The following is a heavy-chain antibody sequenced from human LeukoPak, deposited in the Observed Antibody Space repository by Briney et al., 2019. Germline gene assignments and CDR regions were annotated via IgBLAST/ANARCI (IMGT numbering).Heavy chain of an antibody. Sequence: GGSLRLSCAASGFTFSTYDMNWVRQAPGKGLEWVSSITSSSSYIYYADSVKGRFTISRDNAKNSLYLQMNSLRAEDTAVYYCARDPYSGSYWDYYYYYMDLWGQGTTVTISS. CDR3: ARDPYSGSYWDYYYYYMDL. J-gene: IGHJ6*03. CDR1: GFTFSTYD. V-gene: IGHV3-21*01. D-gene: IGHD1-26*01. CDR2: ITSSSSYI.